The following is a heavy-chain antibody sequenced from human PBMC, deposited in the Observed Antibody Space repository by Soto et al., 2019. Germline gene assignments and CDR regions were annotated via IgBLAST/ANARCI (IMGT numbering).Heavy chain of an antibody. CDR3: ARDRGWSSSLGQWLVMYYIDD. Sequence: ASVKVSCQASGYTFTGYYMHWVRQAPGQGLEWMGWINPNSCGTNYAQRLQGWVNMTRDTSINTAYMELSRLRSDDTAVYYCARDRGWSSSLGQWLVMYYIDDWGQGTLVTVSS. J-gene: IGHJ4*01. CDR2: INPNSCGT. CDR1: GYTFTGYY. D-gene: IGHD6-19*01. V-gene: IGHV1-2*04.